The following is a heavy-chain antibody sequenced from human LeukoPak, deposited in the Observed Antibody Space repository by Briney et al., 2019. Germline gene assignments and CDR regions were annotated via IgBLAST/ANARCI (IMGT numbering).Heavy chain of an antibody. CDR1: GGSISSYY. V-gene: IGHV4-34*01. CDR2: INHSGST. J-gene: IGHJ4*02. CDR3: ARVIGGNRDY. D-gene: IGHD1-14*01. Sequence: SETLSLTCTVSGGSISSYYWSWIRQPPGKGLEWIGEINHSGSTNYNPSLKSRVTISVDTSKNQFSLKLSSVTAADTAVYYCARVIGGNRDYWGQGTLVTVSS.